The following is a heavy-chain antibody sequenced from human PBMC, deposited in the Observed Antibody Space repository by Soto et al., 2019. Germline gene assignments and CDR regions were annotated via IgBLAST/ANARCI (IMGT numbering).Heavy chain of an antibody. Sequence: LSLTCTVSGGSISSYYWSWIRQPPGKGLEWIGYIYYSGSTNYNPSLKSRVTISVDTSKNQFSLKLSSVTAADTAVYYCARDRPIESGSNNWFDPWGQGTLVTVSS. CDR1: GGSISSYY. V-gene: IGHV4-59*01. CDR2: IYYSGST. CDR3: ARDRPIESGSNNWFDP. J-gene: IGHJ5*02. D-gene: IGHD1-26*01.